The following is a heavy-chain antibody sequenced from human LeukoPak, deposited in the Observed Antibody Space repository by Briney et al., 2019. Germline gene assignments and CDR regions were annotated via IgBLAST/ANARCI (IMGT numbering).Heavy chain of an antibody. V-gene: IGHV3-7*01. J-gene: IGHJ6*03. CDR1: GFTFSSYW. CDR3: ARDRIWYYDSSGTKHYYMDV. D-gene: IGHD3-22*01. CDR2: IKQDGSEK. Sequence: GGSLRLSCAASGFTFSSYWMSWVRQAPGKGLEWVASIKQDGSEKYYVDSVKGRFTISRDNAKNSLYLQMNSLRAEDTAVYYCARDRIWYYDSSGTKHYYMDVWGKGTTVTVSS.